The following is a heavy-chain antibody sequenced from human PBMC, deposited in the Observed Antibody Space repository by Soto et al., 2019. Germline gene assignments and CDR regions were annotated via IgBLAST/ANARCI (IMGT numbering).Heavy chain of an antibody. CDR3: ARDVPNYYDSSGRMRPDAFDI. CDR2: IYTSGST. J-gene: IGHJ3*02. D-gene: IGHD3-22*01. Sequence: SETLSLTYTVSGGSISSYYWSWIRQPAGKGLEWIGRIYTSGSTNYNPSLKSRVTMSVDTSKNQFSLKLSSVTAADTAVYYCARDVPNYYDSSGRMRPDAFDIWGQGTMVTVS. CDR1: GGSISSYY. V-gene: IGHV4-4*07.